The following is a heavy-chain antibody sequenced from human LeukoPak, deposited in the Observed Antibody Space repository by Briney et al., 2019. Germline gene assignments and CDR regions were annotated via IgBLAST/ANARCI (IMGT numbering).Heavy chain of an antibody. Sequence: GGSLRLSCAASRFTFNSYAMSWVRQAPGKGLEWVSVIGGSNGITFYVGSVKGRFTISRDNSKNTLYLQMNSLRAEDTAVYYCARDFLFDYWGQGTLVTVSS. CDR3: ARDFLFDY. CDR1: RFTFNSYA. J-gene: IGHJ4*02. D-gene: IGHD2/OR15-2a*01. CDR2: IGGSNGIT. V-gene: IGHV3-23*01.